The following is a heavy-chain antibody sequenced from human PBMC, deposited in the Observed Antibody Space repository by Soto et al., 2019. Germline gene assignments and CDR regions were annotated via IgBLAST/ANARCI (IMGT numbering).Heavy chain of an antibody. CDR3: ARSDWGNAFDI. D-gene: IGHD3-16*01. J-gene: IGHJ3*02. V-gene: IGHV4-59*01. CDR2: IYYSGST. CDR1: GGSISSYY. Sequence: SETLSLTCTVSGGSISSYYWSWIRQPPGKGLEWIGYIYYSGSTNYNPSLKSRVTISVDTSKNQFSLKLSSVTASDTAVYYCARSDWGNAFDIWGQGTMVTVS.